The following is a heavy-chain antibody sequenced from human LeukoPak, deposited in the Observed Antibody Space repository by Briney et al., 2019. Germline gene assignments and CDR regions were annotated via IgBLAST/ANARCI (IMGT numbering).Heavy chain of an antibody. D-gene: IGHD4-11*01. CDR3: ANEYSNYGYWFDP. CDR1: GFTFSSYA. J-gene: IGHJ5*02. V-gene: IGHV3-23*01. CDR2: ISGSGGST. Sequence: TGGSLRLSCAASGFTFSSYAMSWVRQAPGKGLEWVSAISGSGGSTYYADSVKGRFTISRDNSKNTLYLQMNRLRAEDTAVYYCANEYSNYGYWFDPWGQGTLVTVSS.